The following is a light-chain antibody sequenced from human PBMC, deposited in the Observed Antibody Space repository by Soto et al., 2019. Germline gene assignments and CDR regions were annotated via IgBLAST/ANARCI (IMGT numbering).Light chain of an antibody. V-gene: IGKV3-15*01. J-gene: IGKJ1*01. Sequence: EIVMTQSPATLSVSPGERATLSCRASQSVSSSYLAWYQQKPGQAPRLLIYGASPRATGIPARFSGSGSGTEFSLTISSLQSEDFAVYYCQQYNNWPWTFGQGTKVDIK. CDR2: GAS. CDR3: QQYNNWPWT. CDR1: QSVSSSY.